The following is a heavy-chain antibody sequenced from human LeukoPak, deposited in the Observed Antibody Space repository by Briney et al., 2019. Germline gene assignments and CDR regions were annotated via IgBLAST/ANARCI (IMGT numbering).Heavy chain of an antibody. V-gene: IGHV4-61*02. Sequence: SETLSLTCTVSGNSISSGDNYWSWIRQPAGKGLEWIGRIYTSGSTNYNPSLKSRVTISVDTSKNQFSLKLSSVTAADTAVYYCARDHGSSWPYYYYYMDVWGKGTTVTISS. CDR2: IYTSGST. CDR1: GNSISSGDNY. D-gene: IGHD6-13*01. CDR3: ARDHGSSWPYYYYYMDV. J-gene: IGHJ6*03.